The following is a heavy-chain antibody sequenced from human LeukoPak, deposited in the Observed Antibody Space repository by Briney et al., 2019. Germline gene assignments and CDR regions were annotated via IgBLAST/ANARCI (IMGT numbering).Heavy chain of an antibody. Sequence: ASVKVSFTASGGTVTSYAISWVRQAPGQALEWMRGIIPLFGTADYAQKFQGRVTITADESTSTAYMELSSLRSEDTAVYYCAARGDGDYGEAYYYYGIDGWGQGTTVTVCS. CDR3: AARGDGDYGEAYYYYGIDG. V-gene: IGHV1-69*13. D-gene: IGHD4-17*01. CDR2: IIPLFGTA. J-gene: IGHJ6*02. CDR1: GGTVTSYA.